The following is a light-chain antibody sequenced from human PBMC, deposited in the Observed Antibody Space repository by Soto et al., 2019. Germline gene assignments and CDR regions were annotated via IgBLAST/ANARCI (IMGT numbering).Light chain of an antibody. V-gene: IGKV1-5*03. Sequence: IHMTPSPYTLSGSVGARVAITCRASQTISSWLAWYQQKPGKAPKLLIYKASTLKSGVPSRFSGSGSGTEFTLTISSLQPDDFATYYCQQYENYPLTFGGGTKVDIK. J-gene: IGKJ4*01. CDR1: QTISSW. CDR2: KAS. CDR3: QQYENYPLT.